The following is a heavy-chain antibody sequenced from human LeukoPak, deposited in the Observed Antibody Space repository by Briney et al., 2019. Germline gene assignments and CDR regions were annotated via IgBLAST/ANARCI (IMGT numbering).Heavy chain of an antibody. J-gene: IGHJ4*02. CDR1: GFIFHNAW. V-gene: IGHV3-15*05. CDR3: TTLSYDVHY. CDR2: IKSNPDGGTA. Sequence: GGSLRLSCAASGFIFHNAWMTWVRQAPGKGLEWVGRIKSNPDGGTADYAAPVKGRFNISRDDSKNTLYLQLNSLKTEDTAVYYCTTLSYDVHYWGQGTLVTVSS. D-gene: IGHD3-3*01.